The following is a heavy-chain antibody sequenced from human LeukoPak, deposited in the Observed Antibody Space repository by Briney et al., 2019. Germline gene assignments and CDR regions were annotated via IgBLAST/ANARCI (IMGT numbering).Heavy chain of an antibody. D-gene: IGHD3-22*01. V-gene: IGHV4-4*02. Sequence: SGTLSLTCAVSGGSISSSNWWSWVRQPPGKGLECIGEIYHSGSTNYNPSLKSRVTILVDKPKNQFSLKLNSLTAADTAVYYCARDPDDRDRGFDFWGQGTLVTVSS. CDR2: IYHSGST. CDR1: GGSISSSNW. J-gene: IGHJ4*02. CDR3: ARDPDDRDRGFDF.